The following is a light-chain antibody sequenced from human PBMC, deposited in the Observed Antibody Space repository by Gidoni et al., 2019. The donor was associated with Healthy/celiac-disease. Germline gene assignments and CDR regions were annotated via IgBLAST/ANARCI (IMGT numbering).Light chain of an antibody. CDR2: GAS. V-gene: IGKV3-15*01. Sequence: EIVMTQSPATLSVSPGERATLSCRASQSVSSNLAWYQQKPGQPPRLLIYGASTRATGIPARFSSSRSGTEFTLTISSLQSEDFAVYYCRQYNNWPLTFGGGTKVEIK. CDR3: RQYNNWPLT. J-gene: IGKJ4*01. CDR1: QSVSSN.